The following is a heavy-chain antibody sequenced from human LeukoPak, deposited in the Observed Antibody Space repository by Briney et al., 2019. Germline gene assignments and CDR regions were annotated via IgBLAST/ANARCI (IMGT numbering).Heavy chain of an antibody. CDR3: ARHYYAISDSYSFGY. J-gene: IGHJ4*02. CDR1: GGSVSGYY. Sequence: SETLSLTCIVSGGSVSGYYWSWIRQPPGKGLEWIGHIYDSGSTNYNPSLKSRVTISMDTSKNQFSLKLYSVTAADTALYYCARHYYAISDSYSFGYWGLGTLVTVSS. D-gene: IGHD3-22*01. CDR2: IYDSGST. V-gene: IGHV4-59*02.